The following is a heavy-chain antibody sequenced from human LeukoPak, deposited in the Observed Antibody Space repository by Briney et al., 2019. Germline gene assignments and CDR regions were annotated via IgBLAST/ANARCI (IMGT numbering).Heavy chain of an antibody. Sequence: SETLSLTCTVSGGSISSHYWSWIRQPPGKGLEWIGYIYTTGSTNYNPSLKSRVTMSIDTSKNQFSLKLSSVTAADTAVYYCARGWSTTFGDYWGQGTLVTVSS. CDR1: GGSISSHY. CDR3: ARGWSTTFGDY. J-gene: IGHJ4*02. D-gene: IGHD3-16*01. CDR2: IYTTGST. V-gene: IGHV4-4*08.